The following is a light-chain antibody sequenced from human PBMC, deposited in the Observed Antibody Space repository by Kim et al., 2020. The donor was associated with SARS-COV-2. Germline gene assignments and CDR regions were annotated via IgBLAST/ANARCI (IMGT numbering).Light chain of an antibody. J-gene: IGKJ4*01. Sequence: PGEGAVLSSRASQSIGSSLGWYQHKHGQAPRLHIYDAASRAAGIPDRFSGGGSGTDFTLTINSLEPEDFAVYYCQQRNNWPPAVTFGGGTKVDIK. V-gene: IGKV3-11*01. CDR2: DAA. CDR3: QQRNNWPPAVT. CDR1: QSIGSS.